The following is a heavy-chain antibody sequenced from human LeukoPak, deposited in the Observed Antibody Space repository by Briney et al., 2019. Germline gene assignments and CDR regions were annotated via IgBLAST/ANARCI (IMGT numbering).Heavy chain of an antibody. Sequence: PGGSLRLSCAASGFTFSSYAMSWVRQAPGKGLEWVSAISSSGGSTYYADSVKGRFTISRDNSKNTLYLQMNSLRAEDTAVYYCAKDFMVRGVPIDYWGQGTLVTVSS. V-gene: IGHV3-23*01. CDR2: ISSSGGST. D-gene: IGHD3-10*01. J-gene: IGHJ4*02. CDR3: AKDFMVRGVPIDY. CDR1: GFTFSSYA.